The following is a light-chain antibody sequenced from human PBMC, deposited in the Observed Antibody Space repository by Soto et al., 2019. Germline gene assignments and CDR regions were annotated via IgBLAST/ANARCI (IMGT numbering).Light chain of an antibody. CDR2: GAS. Sequence: EIVLTQSPGTLSLSPGERATLSCRASQSVSSSYLAWYQQKPGQAPSLPIYGASSRATGIPDRFSGSGSGTDFTLTISRLEREDFAVYYCQQYGSSFTFGPGTKVDIK. CDR3: QQYGSSFT. V-gene: IGKV3-20*01. CDR1: QSVSSSY. J-gene: IGKJ3*01.